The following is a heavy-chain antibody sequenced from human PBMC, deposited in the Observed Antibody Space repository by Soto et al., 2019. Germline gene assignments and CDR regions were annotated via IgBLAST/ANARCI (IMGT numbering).Heavy chain of an antibody. D-gene: IGHD6-13*01. CDR3: ARRYSSSFDY. CDR2: IYYSGST. V-gene: IGHV4-59*08. CDR1: GGAISSYY. Sequence: SETLSLTCTVSGGAISSYYWSWIRQPPGKGLEWIGYIYYSGSTNYNPSLKSRVTISVDTSKNQFSLKLSSVTAADTAVYYCARRYSSSFDYWGQGTRVTVSS. J-gene: IGHJ4*02.